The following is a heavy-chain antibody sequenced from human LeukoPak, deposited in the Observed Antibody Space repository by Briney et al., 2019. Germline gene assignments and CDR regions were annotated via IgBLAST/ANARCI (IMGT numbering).Heavy chain of an antibody. CDR3: ARGKPMVRGVIASDYYYGMDV. CDR1: GYTFTSYA. J-gene: IGHJ6*04. V-gene: IGHV1-3*01. D-gene: IGHD3-10*01. CDR2: INAGNGNT. Sequence: ASVRVSCKASGYTFTSYAMHWVRQAPGQRLEWMGWINAGNGNTKYSQKFQGRVTITRDTSASTAYMELSSLRPEDTAVYYCARGKPMVRGVIASDYYYGMDVWGKGTTVTVSS.